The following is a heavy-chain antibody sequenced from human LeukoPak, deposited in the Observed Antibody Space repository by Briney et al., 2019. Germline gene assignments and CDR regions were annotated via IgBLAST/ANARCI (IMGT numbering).Heavy chain of an antibody. D-gene: IGHD1-1*01. CDR2: ISYSGST. J-gene: IGHJ4*02. CDR3: ASGTR. V-gene: IGHV4-39*01. Sequence: DPSETLSLTCSVSGGSISSTTYYWGWIRQPPGKGLEWIGSISYSGSTNYNPSLKSRVTISVDTSKNQFSLKLSSVTAADTAVYYCASGTRWGQGTLVTVSS. CDR1: GGSISSTTYY.